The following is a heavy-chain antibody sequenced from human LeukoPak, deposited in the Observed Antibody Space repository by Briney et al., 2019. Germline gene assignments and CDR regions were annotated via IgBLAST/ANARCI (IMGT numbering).Heavy chain of an antibody. CDR2: ISSSSSTI. CDR3: ARVVPRDYEGGWYFDL. J-gene: IGHJ2*01. D-gene: IGHD4-17*01. V-gene: IGHV3-48*01. CDR1: GFTFSSYR. Sequence: PGGSLRLSCAASGFTFSSYRMNWVRQAPGKGLEWVSYISSSSSTIYYADSVKGRFTISRDNAKNSLYLQMNSLRAEDTALYYCARVVPRDYEGGWYFDLWGRGTLVTVSS.